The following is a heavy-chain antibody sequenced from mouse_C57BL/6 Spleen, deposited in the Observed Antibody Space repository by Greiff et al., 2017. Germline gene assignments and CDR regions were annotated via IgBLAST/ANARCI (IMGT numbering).Heavy chain of an antibody. CDR3: ARHGAYAMDY. CDR2: ISGGGGNT. Sequence: EVMLVESGGGLVKPGGSLKLSCAASGFTFSSYTMSWVRQTPEKRLEWVATISGGGGNTYYPDSVKGRFTISRDNAKNTLYLQMSSLRSEDTALYYCARHGAYAMDYWGQGTSGTVSS. J-gene: IGHJ4*01. V-gene: IGHV5-9*01. CDR1: GFTFSSYT.